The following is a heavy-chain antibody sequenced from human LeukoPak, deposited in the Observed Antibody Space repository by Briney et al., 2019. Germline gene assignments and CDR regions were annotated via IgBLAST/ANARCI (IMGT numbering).Heavy chain of an antibody. CDR2: IYYSGST. J-gene: IGHJ4*02. D-gene: IGHD3-10*01. CDR1: GGSISSGGYY. V-gene: IGHV4-31*03. Sequence: PSETLSLTCTVSGGSISSGGYYWSWIRQHPGKGLEWIGYIYYSGSTYCNPSLKSRVTISVDTSKNQFSLKLSSVTAADTAVYYCARGGLLWFGESPFFDYWGQGTLVTVSS. CDR3: ARGGLLWFGESPFFDY.